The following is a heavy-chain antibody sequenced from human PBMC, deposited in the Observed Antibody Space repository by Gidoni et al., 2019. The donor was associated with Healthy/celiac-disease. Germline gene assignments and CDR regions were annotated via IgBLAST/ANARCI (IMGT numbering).Heavy chain of an antibody. Sequence: QVQLVQPGAEVKKPGASVTVSCKASGYTFTGYYMHWVRQAPGQGLEWMGWINPNSGGTNYAQKFQGRVTMTRDTSISTAYMELSRLRSDDTAVYYCARGYYYGSGSEVFFYWGQGTLVTVSS. J-gene: IGHJ4*02. V-gene: IGHV1-2*02. CDR1: GYTFTGYY. D-gene: IGHD3-10*01. CDR2: INPNSGGT. CDR3: ARGYYYGSGSEVFFY.